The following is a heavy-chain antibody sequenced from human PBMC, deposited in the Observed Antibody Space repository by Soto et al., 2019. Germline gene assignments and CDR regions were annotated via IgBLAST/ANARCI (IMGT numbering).Heavy chain of an antibody. CDR3: ARGETGVEDALDI. D-gene: IGHD7-27*01. J-gene: IGHJ3*02. CDR1: GYIFSAYY. Sequence: QVQLAQSGAEVKKPGASVKVSCKASGYIFSAYYLYWVRQAPGRGLEWVGWINPDSGGTNYAQKFLGWVTMTRGTSIRTAYMELNSLRSGDTAVYYCARGETGVEDALDIWGQGTMVTVSS. V-gene: IGHV1-2*04. CDR2: INPDSGGT.